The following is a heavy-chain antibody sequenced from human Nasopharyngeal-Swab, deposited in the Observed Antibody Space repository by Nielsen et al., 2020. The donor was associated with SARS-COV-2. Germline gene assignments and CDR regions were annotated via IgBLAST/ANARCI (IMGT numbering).Heavy chain of an antibody. D-gene: IGHD3-3*01. J-gene: IGHJ6*02. CDR1: GFTFNNYN. Sequence: GGSLRLSCAASGFTFNNYNFNWVRQAPGKGLEWVSSISSSSSYIYHADSVKGRFTISRDNAKNSLHLQMNSLRAEDTAVYYCARDGLDYDFWSAYFMDVWGQGTTVTVSS. CDR2: ISSSSSYI. V-gene: IGHV3-21*01. CDR3: ARDGLDYDFWSAYFMDV.